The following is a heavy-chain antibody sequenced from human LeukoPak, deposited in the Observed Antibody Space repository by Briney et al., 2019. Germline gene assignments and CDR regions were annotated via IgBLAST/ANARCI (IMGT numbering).Heavy chain of an antibody. Sequence: SETLSLTCTVSGGSISSYYWGWIRQSPGQGLEWIGHIYYSGSTNYNPSFKSRVTISVDTSKNQFSLKLSSVTAPDTAVYYCASSPTRSGPSYYFDYWSQGTLVTVSS. J-gene: IGHJ4*02. V-gene: IGHV4-59*08. CDR3: ASSPTRSGPSYYFDY. CDR1: GGSISSYY. CDR2: IYYSGST. D-gene: IGHD2-15*01.